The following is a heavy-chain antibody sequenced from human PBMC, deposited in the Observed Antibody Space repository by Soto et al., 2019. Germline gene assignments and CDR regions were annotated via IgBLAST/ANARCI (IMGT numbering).Heavy chain of an antibody. CDR3: ARDRGSSGWYAGGWFDP. D-gene: IGHD6-19*01. CDR1: RFTFSSYS. J-gene: IGHJ5*02. V-gene: IGHV3-21*01. CDR2: ISSSSSNK. Sequence: EVQLVESGGGLVKPGGSLRLSCAGSRFTFSSYSMNWVRQAPGKGLEWVSCISSSSSNKYYADSVKGRFTISRDNAKNSLYLQMNSLRAEDTAVYYCARDRGSSGWYAGGWFDPWGQGTLVTVSS.